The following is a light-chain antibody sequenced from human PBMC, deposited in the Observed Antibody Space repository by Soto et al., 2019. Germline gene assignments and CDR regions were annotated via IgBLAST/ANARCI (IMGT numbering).Light chain of an antibody. V-gene: IGLV2-14*01. Sequence: QSALTQPASVSGSPGQSITISCTGTSSDVGGYNYVSWYQQHPGKAPKLIIYEVSNRPSGVSNRFSGSKSGDTASLTISGLHAEDEADDYCSSYTSSSTLYVFGTGTKVTVL. CDR1: SSDVGGYNY. CDR3: SSYTSSSTLYV. CDR2: EVS. J-gene: IGLJ1*01.